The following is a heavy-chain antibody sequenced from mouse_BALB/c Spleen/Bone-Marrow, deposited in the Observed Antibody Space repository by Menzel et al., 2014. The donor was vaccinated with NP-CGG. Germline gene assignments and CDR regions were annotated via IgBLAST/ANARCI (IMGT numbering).Heavy chain of an antibody. CDR2: ISNGGGST. CDR1: GFTFSSYT. D-gene: IGHD1-1*01. CDR3: ARHNYYGSSLAY. V-gene: IGHV5-12-2*01. J-gene: IGHJ3*01. Sequence: EVHLVESGGGLVQPGGSLKLSCAASGFTFSSYTMSWVRQTPEKRLEWVAYISNGGGSTYYPDTVKGRFTISRDNAKNTLYLQMSSLKSEDTAMYYCARHNYYGSSLAYWGQGTLVTVSA.